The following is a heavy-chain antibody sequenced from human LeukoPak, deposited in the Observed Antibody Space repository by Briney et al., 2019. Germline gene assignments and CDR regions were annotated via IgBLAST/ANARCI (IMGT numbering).Heavy chain of an antibody. D-gene: IGHD3-22*01. CDR1: GGSISSYY. J-gene: IGHJ6*02. CDR2: IYYSGST. CDR3: ARVGSYYYDSSGYYPKLYYYYGMDV. Sequence: SETLSLTCTVSGGSISSYYWSWIRQPPGKGLVWIGYIYYSGSTNYNPSLKSRVTISVDTSKNQFSLKLSSVTAADTAVYYCARVGSYYYDSSGYYPKLYYYYGMDVWGQGTTVTVSS. V-gene: IGHV4-59*12.